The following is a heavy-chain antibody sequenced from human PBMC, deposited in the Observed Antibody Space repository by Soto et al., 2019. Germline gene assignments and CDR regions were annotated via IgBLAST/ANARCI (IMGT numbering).Heavy chain of an antibody. Sequence: QVQLVESGGGVVQPGRSLRLSCAASGFSFNTYAMHWVRQAPGKGLDWVAVISYDGRNKYYADSVMGRFTISRDNSRNMLYLQVDSLRAEDTAVYYCTREDAYESSGYHFNYFDNLGQGTLVTVPS. V-gene: IGHV3-30*04. CDR1: GFSFNTYA. J-gene: IGHJ4*02. CDR3: TREDAYESSGYHFNYFDN. CDR2: ISYDGRNK. D-gene: IGHD3-22*01.